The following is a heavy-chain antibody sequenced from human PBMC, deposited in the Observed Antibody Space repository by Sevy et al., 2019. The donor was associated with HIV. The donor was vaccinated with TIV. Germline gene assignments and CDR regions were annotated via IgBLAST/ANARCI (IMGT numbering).Heavy chain of an antibody. J-gene: IGHJ4*02. CDR1: GFTFSNAW. CDR3: TTPYYDYVWGSYRTYYFDY. Sequence: GGSLRLSCAASGFTFSNAWMSWVRQAPGKGLEWVGRIKSKTDGGTTDYAAPVKGRFTISREDSKNTLYLQMNSLKTEDTAVYYCTTPYYDYVWGSYRTYYFDYWGQGTLVTVSS. D-gene: IGHD3-16*02. V-gene: IGHV3-15*01. CDR2: IKSKTDGGTT.